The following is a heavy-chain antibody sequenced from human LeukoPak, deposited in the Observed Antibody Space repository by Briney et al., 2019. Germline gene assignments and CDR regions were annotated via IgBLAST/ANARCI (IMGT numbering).Heavy chain of an antibody. CDR1: GGSFSGYH. CDR2: IKHSGST. Sequence: SETLSLTCAAYGGSFSGYHWSWIRQPPGKGLEWIGEIKHSGSTNYNPSLKSRVTISVDTSKNQFSLKLSSVTAADTAVYYCARSLQGNPTYDAFDIWGQGTMVTVSS. D-gene: IGHD4-23*01. CDR3: ARSLQGNPTYDAFDI. J-gene: IGHJ3*02. V-gene: IGHV4-34*01.